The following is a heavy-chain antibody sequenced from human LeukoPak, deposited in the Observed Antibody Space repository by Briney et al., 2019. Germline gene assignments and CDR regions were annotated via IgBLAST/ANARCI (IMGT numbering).Heavy chain of an antibody. J-gene: IGHJ4*02. CDR2: ISSSSSYI. CDR1: GFTFSSYS. V-gene: IGHV3-21*01. Sequence: GGSLRLSCAASGFTFSSYSMNWVRQAPGKGLEWVSSISSSSSYIYYADSVKGRFTISRENAKNFLYLQMNSLRADETAVYYCARAREPPYCYDSSGYILWGQGTLVTVSS. D-gene: IGHD3-22*01. CDR3: ARAREPPYCYDSSGYIL.